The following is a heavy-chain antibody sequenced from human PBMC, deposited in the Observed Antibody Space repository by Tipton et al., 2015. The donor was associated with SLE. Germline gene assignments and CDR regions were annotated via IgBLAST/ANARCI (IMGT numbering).Heavy chain of an antibody. Sequence: QVQLVQSGGGVVQSERSLRLSCAASGFTFSSFAIHWVRQAPGKGLEWVAVISYDGNNKYYADSVKGRFTVSRDNSKNTLHLQMNSLRPEDTGVYYCARMEVRSLGLVDYWGQGTLVTVSS. CDR1: GFTFSSFA. D-gene: IGHD4-17*01. J-gene: IGHJ4*02. CDR3: ARMEVRSLGLVDY. V-gene: IGHV3-30*04. CDR2: ISYDGNNK.